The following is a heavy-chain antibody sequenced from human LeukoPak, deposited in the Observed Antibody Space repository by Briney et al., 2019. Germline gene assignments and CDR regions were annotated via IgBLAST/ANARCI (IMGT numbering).Heavy chain of an antibody. V-gene: IGHV4-59*01. CDR3: ARGDPQLLLDH. J-gene: IGHJ4*02. Sequence: SETLSLTCNVSGSSITAFYWSWIRQSPGKGLEWIGSFQYGGNSKYNPSLKSRVAMSVDTSKRQLSLRLTSVTAADTAVYYCARGDPQLLLDHWGQGTLVTVSS. CDR1: GSSITAFY. D-gene: IGHD2-2*01. CDR2: FQYGGNS.